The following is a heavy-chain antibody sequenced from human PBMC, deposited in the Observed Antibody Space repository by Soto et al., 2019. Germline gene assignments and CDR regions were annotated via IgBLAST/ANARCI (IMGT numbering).Heavy chain of an antibody. J-gene: IGHJ4*02. CDR1: GYTFTGYY. CDR2: INPNSGGT. V-gene: IGHV1-2*02. CDR3: ARPWSYSIDY. D-gene: IGHD1-26*01. Sequence: QVQLVQSGAEVKKPGASVKVSCKASGYTFTGYYLHWVRQAPGQGLEWMGWINPNSGGTTYAQKFQDRVTMTRDTSISTAYMELSGLRSDDTAVYYCARPWSYSIDYWGQGTLVTVSS.